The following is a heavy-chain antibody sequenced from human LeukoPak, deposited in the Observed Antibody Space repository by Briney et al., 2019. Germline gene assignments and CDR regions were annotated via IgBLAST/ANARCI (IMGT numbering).Heavy chain of an antibody. V-gene: IGHV1-46*01. CDR2: INPSGGST. D-gene: IGHD3-9*01. Sequence: ASVKVSCKASGYTFTSYYMHWVRQAPGQGLEWMGIINPSGGSTSYAQKFQGRVTMTRDTSTSTVYMELSSLRSEDTAVYYCARDVTHYDILTGYSDYYYGMDVWGQGTTVTVSS. CDR3: ARDVTHYDILTGYSDYYYGMDV. CDR1: GYTFTSYY. J-gene: IGHJ6*02.